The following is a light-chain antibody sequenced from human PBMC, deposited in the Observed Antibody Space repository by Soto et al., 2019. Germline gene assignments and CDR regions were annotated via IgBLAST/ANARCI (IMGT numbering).Light chain of an antibody. CDR1: QSINTW. CDR2: DAS. J-gene: IGKJ1*01. CDR3: QQYNNYLWT. Sequence: DIQMTQSPSTLSASVGDRVTITCRASQSINTWLAWYQQKPGKAPNLLIYDASNLETGVPSRFNGSGPGTEFSLTISSLEPDDFATYYCQQYNNYLWTFGQGTKVEVK. V-gene: IGKV1-5*01.